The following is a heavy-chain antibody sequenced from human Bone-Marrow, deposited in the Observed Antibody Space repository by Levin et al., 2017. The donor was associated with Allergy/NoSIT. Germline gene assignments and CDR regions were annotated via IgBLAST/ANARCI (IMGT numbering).Heavy chain of an antibody. CDR2: ISSSSSYI. J-gene: IGHJ4*02. V-gene: IGHV3-21*01. Sequence: GGSLRLSCAASGFTFSHYGMNWVRQAPGKGLEWVSSISSSSSYINYGDSAKGRCTISRDNAKKSQFLQMKSLRAEDTAAYYCVREYMLGIQYYWDQGTLVTVSS. CDR3: VREYMLGIQYY. CDR1: GFTFSHYG. D-gene: IGHD5-18*01.